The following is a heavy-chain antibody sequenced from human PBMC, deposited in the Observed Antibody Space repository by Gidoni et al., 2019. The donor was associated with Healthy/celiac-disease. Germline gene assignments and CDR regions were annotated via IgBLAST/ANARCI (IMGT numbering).Heavy chain of an antibody. Sequence: QVRLWRSGAQVKNPGARVKVPARASGYSFTGYYVHRVRQAHGQGLEWMGWLNPNNGGTKYAQKFQGRVTMNRYTSISTAFMELSRLSSDDTSVYFCARDSVVILPCWFDPWGQGTLVTVSS. CDR3: ARDSVVILPCWFDP. V-gene: IGHV1-2*02. CDR2: LNPNNGGT. D-gene: IGHD3-10*01. J-gene: IGHJ5*02. CDR1: GYSFTGYY.